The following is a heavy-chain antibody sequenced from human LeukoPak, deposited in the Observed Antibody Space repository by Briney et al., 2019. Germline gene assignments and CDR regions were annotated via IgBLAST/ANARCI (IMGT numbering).Heavy chain of an antibody. CDR1: GDSISSYY. CDR3: ARSPRTTVTTFDY. V-gene: IGHV4-59*01. CDR2: IHSSGST. J-gene: IGHJ4*02. Sequence: SETLSLTCAVSGDSISSYYGSWVRQPPGKGLEWIGYIHSSGSTNCSPSLKSRVTISIDTSKSQFSLRVNSVTAADTAVYYCARSPRTTVTTFDYWGRGTLVTVSS. D-gene: IGHD4-11*01.